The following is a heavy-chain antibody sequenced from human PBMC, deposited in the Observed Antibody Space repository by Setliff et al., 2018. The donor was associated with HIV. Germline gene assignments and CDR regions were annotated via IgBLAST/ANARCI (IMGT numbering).Heavy chain of an antibody. V-gene: IGHV3-9*01. J-gene: IGHJ3*02. Sequence: PGGSLRLSCAASGFTFDDYAMHWVRQAPGKGLEWVSGISWNSGSIGYADSVKGRFTISRDNAKNSLYLQMNSLRAEDTALYYCAKDKGIAAAGTKMGDAFDIWGQGTMVTV. CDR3: AKDKGIAAAGTKMGDAFDI. CDR2: ISWNSGSI. CDR1: GFTFDDYA. D-gene: IGHD6-13*01.